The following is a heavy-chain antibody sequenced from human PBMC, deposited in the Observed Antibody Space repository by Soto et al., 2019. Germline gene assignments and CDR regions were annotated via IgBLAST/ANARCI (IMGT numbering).Heavy chain of an antibody. CDR3: ARTVVAAAGTGYYYMDV. V-gene: IGHV1-3*01. CDR2: INAGNGNT. CDR1: GYTFTSYA. J-gene: IGHJ6*03. D-gene: IGHD6-13*01. Sequence: PSVKVSCKDSGYTFTSYAMQWVRQEHRQRLEWMGWINAGNGNTKYSQKFQGRVTITRDTSASTAYMELSSLRSEDTAVYYCARTVVAAAGTGYYYMDVWGKGTTVTVSS.